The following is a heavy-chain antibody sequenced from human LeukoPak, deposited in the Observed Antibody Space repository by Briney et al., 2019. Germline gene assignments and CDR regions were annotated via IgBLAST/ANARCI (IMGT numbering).Heavy chain of an antibody. V-gene: IGHV3-23*01. CDR2: ISGSGGST. CDR3: AKDLSREWELPKTFQH. J-gene: IGHJ1*01. Sequence: PGGSLRLSCAASGFTFSSYGMSWVRQAPGKGLEWVSAISGSGGSTYYADSVKGRFTISRDNSKNTLYLQMNSLRAEDTAVYYCAKDLSREWELPKTFQHWGQGTLVTVSS. CDR1: GFTFSSYG. D-gene: IGHD1-26*01.